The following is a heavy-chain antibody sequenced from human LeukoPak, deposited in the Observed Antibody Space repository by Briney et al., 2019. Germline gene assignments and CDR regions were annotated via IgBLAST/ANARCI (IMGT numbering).Heavy chain of an antibody. CDR1: GGSFSNYY. CDR3: AKDPHTGIAPDY. V-gene: IGHV4-34*01. Sequence: SETLSLTCAVYGGSFSNYYWSWIRQPPGKGLEWIGEINHSGSTNYNPSLKSRVTISVDTSKNQFSLKLTYVTAADTAVYYCAKDPHTGIAPDYWGQGTLVTVSS. J-gene: IGHJ4*02. CDR2: INHSGST. D-gene: IGHD1-14*01.